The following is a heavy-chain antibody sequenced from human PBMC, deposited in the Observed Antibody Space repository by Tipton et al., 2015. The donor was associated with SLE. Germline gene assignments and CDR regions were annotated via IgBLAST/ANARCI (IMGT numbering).Heavy chain of an antibody. CDR2: MYNSGST. J-gene: IGHJ4*02. Sequence: GLVKPSETLSLTCTVSGDSLSNYYWSWIRQPAGKGLEWIGRMYNSGSTDYNPSLKSRVTMSVDTSKNQFSLKLTSVTAADTAVYYCARGQHQFGRFDYWGQGTLVTVSS. D-gene: IGHD3/OR15-3a*01. V-gene: IGHV4-4*07. CDR3: ARGQHQFGRFDY. CDR1: GDSLSNYY.